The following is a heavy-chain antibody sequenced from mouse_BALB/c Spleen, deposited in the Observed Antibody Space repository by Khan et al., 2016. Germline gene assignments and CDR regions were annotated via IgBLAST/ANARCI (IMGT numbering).Heavy chain of an antibody. D-gene: IGHD2-1*01. CDR1: GYTFTSYW. CDR2: IYPGDGDT. V-gene: IGHV1-87*01. Sequence: QVQLKQSGAELARPGASVKLSCKASGYTFTSYWMQWVKQRPGQGLQWIGTIYPGDGDTRYTQKFKGKAALPADKSSSTAYMQLSSLPSEDTAVYYCARGGYGNYVVAYWGQGTLVTVSA. J-gene: IGHJ3*01. CDR3: ARGGYGNYVVAY.